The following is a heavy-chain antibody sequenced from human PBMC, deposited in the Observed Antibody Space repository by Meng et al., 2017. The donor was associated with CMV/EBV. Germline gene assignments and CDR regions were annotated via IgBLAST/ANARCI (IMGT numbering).Heavy chain of an antibody. D-gene: IGHD3-22*01. J-gene: IGHJ4*02. CDR3: ARVWDSGWDY. CDR1: GGSFSGYY. Sequence: QGRLAEWGAGLLNPSETLSLTRPVYGGSFSGYYWSRLRQPTGTGLEWIGEINHSGSTNYNPSLKSRVTISVDTSKNQFSLKLSSVTAADTAVYYCARVWDSGWDYWGQGTLVTVSS. CDR2: INHSGST. V-gene: IGHV4-34*01.